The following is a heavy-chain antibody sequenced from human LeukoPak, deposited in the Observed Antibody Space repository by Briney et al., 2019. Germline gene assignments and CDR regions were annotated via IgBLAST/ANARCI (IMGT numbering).Heavy chain of an antibody. D-gene: IGHD3-10*01. J-gene: IGHJ4*02. Sequence: RGSLRLSCAASGFTFSSYAMSWVRQAPGKGLEWVSAISGSGGSTYYADSVKGRFTISRDNSKNTLYLQMNSLRAEDTAVYYCAKDPNYYGSGSYFDYWGQGTLVTVSS. V-gene: IGHV3-23*01. CDR2: ISGSGGST. CDR1: GFTFSSYA. CDR3: AKDPNYYGSGSYFDY.